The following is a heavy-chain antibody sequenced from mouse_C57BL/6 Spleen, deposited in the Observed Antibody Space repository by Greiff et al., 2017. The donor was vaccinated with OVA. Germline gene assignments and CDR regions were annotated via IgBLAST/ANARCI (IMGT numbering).Heavy chain of an antibody. D-gene: IGHD2-3*01. CDR1: GFNIKNTY. CDR3: AREIYDGYYVGYFDA. CDR2: IDPANGNT. Sequence: VQLQQSVAELVRPGASVKLSCTASGFNIKNTYMHWVKQRPEQGLEWIGRIDPANGNTKYAPKFQGKATITADTSSNTAYLQLSSLTSEDTAIWYSAREIYDGYYVGYFDAWGTGTTVPVSS. J-gene: IGHJ1*03. V-gene: IGHV14-3*01.